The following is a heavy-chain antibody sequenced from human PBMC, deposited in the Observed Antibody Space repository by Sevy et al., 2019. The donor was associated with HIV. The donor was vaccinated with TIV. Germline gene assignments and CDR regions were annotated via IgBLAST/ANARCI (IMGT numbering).Heavy chain of an antibody. CDR1: GYKFTDYW. CDR3: ARGARGTLPSYYYYPLDV. Sequence: GESLKISCKASGYKFTDYWIGWVRQMPGKGLEWMGIIYPGDSDTTYSPSFQGQVTISVDKSISTAYVQWSSLKASDTAIFYCARGARGTLPSYYYYPLDVWGQRTTVTVSS. J-gene: IGHJ6*02. CDR2: IYPGDSDT. V-gene: IGHV5-51*01.